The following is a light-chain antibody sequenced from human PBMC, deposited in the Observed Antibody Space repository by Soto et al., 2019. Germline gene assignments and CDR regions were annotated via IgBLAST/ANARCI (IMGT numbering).Light chain of an antibody. CDR1: TGAVTSGHY. V-gene: IGLV7-46*01. CDR2: DTS. Sequence: QAVVTQEPSLTVSPGGTVTLTCGSSTGAVTSGHYPYWFQQKPGQAPRTLIYDTSNKHSWTPARFSGSLLGGKAALTLSGAQPEDEAQYYILLSYSGARRIFGSGTKLTVL. CDR3: LLSYSGARRI. J-gene: IGLJ1*01.